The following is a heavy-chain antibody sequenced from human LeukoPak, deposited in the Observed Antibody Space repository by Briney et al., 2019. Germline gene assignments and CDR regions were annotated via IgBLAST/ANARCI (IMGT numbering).Heavy chain of an antibody. CDR2: INPNSGGT. Sequence: GASVKVSCKASGYTFTGYYMHWVRQAPGQGLEWMGWINPNSGGTNYAQKFQGRVTMTRDTSISTAYMELSRLRSDDTAVYYCAFIDVGAVAGPNWFDPWGQGTLVTVSS. D-gene: IGHD6-19*01. J-gene: IGHJ5*02. CDR1: GYTFTGYY. CDR3: AFIDVGAVAGPNWFDP. V-gene: IGHV1-2*02.